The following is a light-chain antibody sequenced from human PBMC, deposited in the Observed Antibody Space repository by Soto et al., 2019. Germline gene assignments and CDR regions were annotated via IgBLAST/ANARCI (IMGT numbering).Light chain of an antibody. Sequence: HSALTQPLSVSGSPGQSLTISCTGTSSDVGGYNYVSWYQQHPGKAPKLMIYDVSKRPSGVPDRFSGSKSGNTASLTISGLQAEDEADYYCCSYAGSRYVFGTGTKVTVL. CDR1: SSDVGGYNY. J-gene: IGLJ1*01. CDR3: CSYAGSRYV. CDR2: DVS. V-gene: IGLV2-11*01.